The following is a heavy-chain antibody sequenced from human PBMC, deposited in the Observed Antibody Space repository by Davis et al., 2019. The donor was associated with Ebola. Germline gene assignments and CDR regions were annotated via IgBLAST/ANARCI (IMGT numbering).Heavy chain of an antibody. CDR2: ISNGGRT. V-gene: IGHV4-59*02. CDR3: VRGSDAYKTGY. J-gene: IGHJ4*02. Sequence: SEPLSLTCSVSGGSVGSAYWSWIRQSPGKGLEWIAFISNGGRTIYNPSLRGRVTISIDTSKNQFSLEVRSVTAADTAVYYCVRGSDAYKTGYWGQGTLVTVSS. D-gene: IGHD5-24*01. CDR1: GGSVGSAY.